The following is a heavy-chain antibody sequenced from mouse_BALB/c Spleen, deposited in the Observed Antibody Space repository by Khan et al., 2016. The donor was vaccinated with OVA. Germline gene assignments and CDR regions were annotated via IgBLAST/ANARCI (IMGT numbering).Heavy chain of an antibody. Sequence: QVQLKESGAELVKAGASVKMSCKASGYTFTSYWMHWVKQRLGQGLEWFAETNPTNGRTYYNEKFKSKATLTVDKSSSTAYMLLSGPTVDDSAVYYCARIKKIVATYFDYWGQGTTLTVSS. J-gene: IGHJ2*01. CDR2: TNPTNGRT. D-gene: IGHD1-1*01. CDR3: ARIKKIVATYFDY. CDR1: GYTFTSYW. V-gene: IGHV1S81*02.